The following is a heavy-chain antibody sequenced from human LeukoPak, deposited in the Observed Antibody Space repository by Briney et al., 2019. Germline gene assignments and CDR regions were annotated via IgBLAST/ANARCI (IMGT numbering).Heavy chain of an antibody. V-gene: IGHV3-23*01. Sequence: GGSLRLSCAASGFTFSSYAMSWVRQAPGKGLEWVSAISGSGGSTYYADSVKGRFTISRDNSKNTLYLQMNSLRAEDTAVYYCAKGLGYCSSTSCSNYFDYWGQGTLVTVSS. CDR1: GFTFSSYA. CDR3: AKGLGYCSSTSCSNYFDY. D-gene: IGHD2-2*01. J-gene: IGHJ4*02. CDR2: ISGSGGST.